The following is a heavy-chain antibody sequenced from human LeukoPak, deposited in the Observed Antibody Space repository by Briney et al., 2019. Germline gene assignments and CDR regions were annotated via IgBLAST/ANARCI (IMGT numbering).Heavy chain of an antibody. CDR3: GKEGGA. CDR2: IGGRGGST. Sequence: SGGSLRLSCAASGFRFSDFTMTWVRQAPGKGPEWVSAIGGRGGSTYYADSLGGRFTISRDNSEDMLYLQMNSLKVEDTATYYCGKEGGAWGQGTKVTVSS. CDR1: GFRFSDFT. J-gene: IGHJ5*02. V-gene: IGHV3-23*01. D-gene: IGHD3-16*01.